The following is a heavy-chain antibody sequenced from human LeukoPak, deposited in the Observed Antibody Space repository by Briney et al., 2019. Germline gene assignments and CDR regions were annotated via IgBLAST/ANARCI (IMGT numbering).Heavy chain of an antibody. CDR3: ARDGSREWPIGY. CDR1: GFTFRTYA. CDR2: IKYDGSEK. D-gene: IGHD3-10*01. V-gene: IGHV3-7*01. Sequence: SGGSLRLSCAASGFTFRTYAMHWVRQAPGKGLEWVANIKYDGSEKYYVDSVKGRFTISRDNAKNSLYLQMNSLRAEDTAVYYCARDGSREWPIGYWGQGTLVTVSS. J-gene: IGHJ4*02.